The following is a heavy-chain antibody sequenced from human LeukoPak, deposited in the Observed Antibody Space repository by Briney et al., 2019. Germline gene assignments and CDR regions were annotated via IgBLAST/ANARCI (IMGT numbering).Heavy chain of an antibody. CDR1: EFTLRRYV. CDR2: IQCGGSNK. CDR3: AMEGRGDAFDI. D-gene: IGHD1-1*01. Sequence: GGSLRLSCVASEFTLRRYVMHWVRQAPGRGVEWVAVIQCGGSNKVYAACVRGRFHISRDNSKDTLYLQVEIWRAEDTAVYCFAMEGRGDAFDIWGQGTMVTVSS. J-gene: IGHJ3*02. V-gene: IGHV3-30*03.